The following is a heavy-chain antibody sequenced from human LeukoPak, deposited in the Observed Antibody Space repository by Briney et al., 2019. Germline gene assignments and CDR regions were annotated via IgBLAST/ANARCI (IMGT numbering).Heavy chain of an antibody. CDR3: ARDRDGYNYIDY. D-gene: IGHD5-24*01. V-gene: IGHV4-59*01. CDR2: VCHTGIS. J-gene: IGHJ4*02. CDR1: GGSISSYC. Sequence: SETLSLTCTVSGGSISSYCWSWIRQSPGTGLQWIGHVCHTGISNSNPSFKGRVTISVDMSKNQFSLRLSSVTAADTAVYYCARDRDGYNYIDYWAQGTLVTVSS.